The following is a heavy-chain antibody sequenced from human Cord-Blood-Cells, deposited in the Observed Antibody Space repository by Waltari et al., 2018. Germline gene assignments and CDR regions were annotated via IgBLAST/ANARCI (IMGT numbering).Heavy chain of an antibody. Sequence: QVQLQQWGAGLLKPSETLSLTCAVYGGSFSGYYWSWNRQPPGKGLEWIGEINHSGSTNYNPSLKSRVTISVDTSKNQFSLKLSSVTAADTAVYYCARIQGRIAAAANWFDPWGQGTLVTVSS. CDR2: INHSGST. J-gene: IGHJ5*02. V-gene: IGHV4-34*01. CDR3: ARIQGRIAAAANWFDP. D-gene: IGHD6-13*01. CDR1: GGSFSGYY.